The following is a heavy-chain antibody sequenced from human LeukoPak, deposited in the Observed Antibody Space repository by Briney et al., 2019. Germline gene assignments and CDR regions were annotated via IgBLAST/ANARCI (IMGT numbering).Heavy chain of an antibody. CDR3: ARHRTSSGYYSYFDY. D-gene: IGHD3-22*01. CDR1: GYSISSGYY. J-gene: IGHJ4*02. CDR2: IYHSGST. V-gene: IGHV4-38-2*01. Sequence: SETLSLTCDVSGYSISSGYYWGWIRQPPGKGLEWIGNIYHSGSTYYNPSLKSRVTISVDTSKNEFSLKLSSVTAVDTAVYYCARHRTSSGYYSYFDYWGQGTLVTVSS.